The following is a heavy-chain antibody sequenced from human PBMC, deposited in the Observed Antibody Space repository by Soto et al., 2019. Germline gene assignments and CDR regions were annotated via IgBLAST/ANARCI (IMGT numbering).Heavy chain of an antibody. CDR1: GFTFSSYA. CDR2: ISGSGGST. D-gene: IGHD1-20*01. J-gene: IGHJ4*02. CDR3: AKIEGITGTNFDY. V-gene: IGHV3-23*01. Sequence: LRVSCAASGFTFSSYAMSWVRQAPGKGLEWVSAISGSGGSTYYADSVKGRFTISRDNSKNTLYLQMNSLRAEDTAVYYCAKIEGITGTNFDYWGQGTLVTVSS.